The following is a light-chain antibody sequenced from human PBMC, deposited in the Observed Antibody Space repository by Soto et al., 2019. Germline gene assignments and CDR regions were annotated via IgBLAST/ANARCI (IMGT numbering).Light chain of an antibody. CDR2: GAS. V-gene: IGKV3-20*01. Sequence: EIVMTQSPATLSVSPGGRATLSCRASQSVSSSYLAWYQQKPGQAPRLLIYGASSRATGIPDRFSGSGSGTDFTLTISRLEPEDFAVYYCQQYGSSPQTFGGGTKVDI. CDR1: QSVSSSY. J-gene: IGKJ4*01. CDR3: QQYGSSPQT.